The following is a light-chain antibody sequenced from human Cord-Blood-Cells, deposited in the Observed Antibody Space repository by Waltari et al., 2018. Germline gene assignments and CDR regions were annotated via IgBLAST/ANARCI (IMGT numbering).Light chain of an antibody. J-gene: IGLJ2*01. CDR2: DVS. V-gene: IGLV2-14*01. CDR3: SSYTSSSTLDVV. CDR1: SSDVGGYNY. Sequence: QSALTQPASVSGSPGQSLTISCTGTSSDVGGYNYAAWYQQHPGKAPKPMIYDVSNRPSGVSNRFSGSKSGNTASLTISGLQAEDEADYYCSSYTSSSTLDVVFGGGTKLTVL.